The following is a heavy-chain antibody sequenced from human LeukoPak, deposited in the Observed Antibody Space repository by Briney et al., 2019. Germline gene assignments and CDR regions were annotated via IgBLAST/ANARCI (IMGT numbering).Heavy chain of an antibody. CDR1: GYTFTSYY. CDR2: INPSGGST. CDR3: ARAPQIWSGYSWGPNMDV. D-gene: IGHD3-3*01. V-gene: IGHV1-46*01. Sequence: ASVKVSCKASGYTFTSYYMHWVRQAPGQGLEWMGIINPSGGSTSYAQKFQGRVTMTRDTSISTAYMELSRLRSDDTAVYYCARAPQIWSGYSWGPNMDVWAKGPRSPSP. J-gene: IGHJ6*02.